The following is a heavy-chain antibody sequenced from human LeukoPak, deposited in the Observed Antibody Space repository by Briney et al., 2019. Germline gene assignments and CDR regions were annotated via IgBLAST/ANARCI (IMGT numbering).Heavy chain of an antibody. J-gene: IGHJ4*02. Sequence: SETLSLTCAVSGYSISTGYYWVWIRRPPGKELEWIESIYYSGSTYYNPSLKSRVTISVDTSKNQFSLKLSSVTAADTAMYYCARYYGSGIYQVYWGQGTLSPSPQ. D-gene: IGHD3-10*01. CDR1: GYSISTGYY. CDR2: IYYSGST. V-gene: IGHV4-38-2*01. CDR3: ARYYGSGIYQVY.